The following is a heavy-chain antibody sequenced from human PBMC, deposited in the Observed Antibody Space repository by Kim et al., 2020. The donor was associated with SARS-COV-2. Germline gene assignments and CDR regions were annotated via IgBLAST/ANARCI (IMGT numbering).Heavy chain of an antibody. CDR2: INHSGST. J-gene: IGHJ5*02. Sequence: SETLSLTCAVYGGSFSGYYWSWIRQPPGKGLEWIGEINHSGSTNYNPSLKSRVTISVDTSKNQFSLKLSSVTAADTAVYYCARFQRPEAESLPEGRVVVVGTYNGFDPWGQGTLVTVSS. D-gene: IGHD2-15*01. V-gene: IGHV4-34*01. CDR3: ARFQRPEAESLPEGRVVVVGTYNGFDP. CDR1: GGSFSGYY.